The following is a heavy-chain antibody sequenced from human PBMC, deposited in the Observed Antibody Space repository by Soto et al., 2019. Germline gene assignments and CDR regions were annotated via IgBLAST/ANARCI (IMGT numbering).Heavy chain of an antibody. CDR1: GTTFSTHG. J-gene: IGHJ4*01. CDR2: FVPMFSSS. CDR3: ASRGGPYDFDR. V-gene: IGHV1-69*01. D-gene: IGHD2-15*01. Sequence: QVQLVQSGAEVRKPGSSVNVSCKASGTTFSTHGIHWVRQAPGQGLEWMGGFVPMFSSSNYAQKFQGRLTTVAAESTKSAYMELSSLVAYDAASYYCASRGGPYDFDRWGHGTLVTVSS.